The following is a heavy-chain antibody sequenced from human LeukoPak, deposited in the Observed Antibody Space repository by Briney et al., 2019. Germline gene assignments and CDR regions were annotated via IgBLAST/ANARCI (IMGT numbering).Heavy chain of an antibody. Sequence: GASVKVSCKPSGYTFSSYGISWVRQAPGQGLEWMGWISTYNGDRSYAQKLQGRLTMTTDTSTSTAYMELRSLISDDTAVYYCARDVWFRSDYWGQGTLVTVSS. D-gene: IGHD3-10*01. J-gene: IGHJ4*02. V-gene: IGHV1-18*01. CDR1: GYTFSSYG. CDR3: ARDVWFRSDY. CDR2: ISTYNGDR.